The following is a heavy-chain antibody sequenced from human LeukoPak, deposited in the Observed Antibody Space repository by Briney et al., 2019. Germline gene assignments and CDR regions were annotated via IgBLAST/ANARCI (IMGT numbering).Heavy chain of an antibody. CDR2: IYYSGST. J-gene: IGHJ6*03. Sequence: PGGSLRLSCAASGFTFSSYWMSWVRQPPGKGLEWIGSIYYSGSTYYNPSLKSRVTISVDTSKNQFSLKLSSVTAADTAVYYCAREIYSSSWSYNYYYYYMDVWGKGTTVTVSS. CDR1: GFTFSSYW. D-gene: IGHD6-13*01. V-gene: IGHV4-39*07. CDR3: AREIYSSSWSYNYYYYYMDV.